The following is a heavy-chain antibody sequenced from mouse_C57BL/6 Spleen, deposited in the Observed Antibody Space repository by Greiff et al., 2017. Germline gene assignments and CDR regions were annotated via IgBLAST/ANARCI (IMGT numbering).Heavy chain of an antibody. CDR2: IYPGDGDT. CDR1: GYAFSSYW. J-gene: IGHJ4*01. CDR3: ARARTGPYAIDY. V-gene: IGHV1-80*01. Sequence: VQLQQSGAELVKPGASVKISCKASGYAFSSYWMNWVKQRPGKGLEWIGQIYPGDGDTNYNGKFKGKATLTADKSSSTAYMQLSSLTSEDSAVFFCARARTGPYAIDYWGQGTSVTVSS.